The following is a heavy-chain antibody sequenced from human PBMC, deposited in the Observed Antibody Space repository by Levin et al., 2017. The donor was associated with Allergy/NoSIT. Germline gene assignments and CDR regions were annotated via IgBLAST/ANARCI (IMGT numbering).Heavy chain of an antibody. CDR2: INAGNGNT. V-gene: IGHV1-3*01. D-gene: IGHD6-13*01. Sequence: ASVKVSCKASGFTFTSYAIHWVRQAPGQRLEWMGWINAGNGNTKYSQKFHDRVTITRDTSATTAHMELSSLRSEDTAVYYCARDLGIAAAGYLDYWGQGTLVTVSS. CDR3: ARDLGIAAAGYLDY. CDR1: GFTFTSYA. J-gene: IGHJ4*02.